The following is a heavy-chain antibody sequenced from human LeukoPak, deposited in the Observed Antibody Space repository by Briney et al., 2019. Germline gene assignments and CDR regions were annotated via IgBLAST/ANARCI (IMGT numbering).Heavy chain of an antibody. V-gene: IGHV4-34*01. CDR2: INHSGST. D-gene: IGHD5-18*01. Sequence: SETLSLTCAVYGGSFSGYYWSWIRQPPGKGLEWIGEINHSGSTNYNPSLKSRVTISVDTSKNQFSLKLSSVTAADTAVYYCAGLPPGGYSYGYPYYYYGMDVWGKGTTVTVSS. CDR1: GGSFSGYY. CDR3: AGLPPGGYSYGYPYYYYGMDV. J-gene: IGHJ6*04.